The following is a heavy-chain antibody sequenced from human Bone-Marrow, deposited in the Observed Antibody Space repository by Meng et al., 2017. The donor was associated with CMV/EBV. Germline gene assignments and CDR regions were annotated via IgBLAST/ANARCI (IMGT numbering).Heavy chain of an antibody. J-gene: IGHJ6*02. CDR2: ISSSGSTI. CDR3: ARYQRYCSSTSCSIRLAYYYCGMDV. V-gene: IGHV3-11*01. CDR1: GFTFSDYY. D-gene: IGHD2-2*01. Sequence: GGSLRLSCAASGFTFSDYYISWIRQAPGKGLEWVSYISSSGSTIYYADSVKGRFTISRDNAKNSLYLQMNSLRAEDTAVDYCARYQRYCSSTSCSIRLAYYYCGMDVWGQRTTVTVSS.